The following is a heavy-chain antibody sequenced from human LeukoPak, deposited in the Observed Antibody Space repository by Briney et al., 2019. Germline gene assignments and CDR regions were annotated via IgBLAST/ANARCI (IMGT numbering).Heavy chain of an antibody. CDR2: ISAYNGNT. CDR3: ARAPPPYALSITGPKGPDWYFDL. D-gene: IGHD1-20*01. CDR1: GGTFSSYA. Sequence: GASVKVSCKASGGTFSSYAISWVRQAPGQGLEWMGWISAYNGNTNYAQKLQGRVTMTTDTSTSTAYMELRSLRSDDTAVYYCARAPPPYALSITGPKGPDWYFDLWGRGTLVTVSS. V-gene: IGHV1-18*01. J-gene: IGHJ2*01.